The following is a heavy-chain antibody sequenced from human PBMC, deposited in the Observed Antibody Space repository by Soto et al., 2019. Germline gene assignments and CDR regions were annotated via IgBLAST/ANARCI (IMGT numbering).Heavy chain of an antibody. V-gene: IGHV4-34*01. CDR3: ARGRRYCSSTSCLHSSCCMDV. J-gene: IGHJ6*02. CDR2: INHSGST. CDR1: GGSFSGYY. Sequence: SETLSLTCAVYGGSFSGYYWSWIRQPPGKGLEWIGEINHSGSTNYNPSLKSRVTISVDTSKNQFSLKLSPVTAADTAVYYCARGRRYCSSTSCLHSSCCMDVWGQGTTVTVSS. D-gene: IGHD2-2*01.